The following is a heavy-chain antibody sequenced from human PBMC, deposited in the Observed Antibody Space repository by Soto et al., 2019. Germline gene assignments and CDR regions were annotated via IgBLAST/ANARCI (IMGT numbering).Heavy chain of an antibody. V-gene: IGHV4-31*03. CDR1: GGSIIDGQTY. J-gene: IGHJ4*02. CDR2: INYRGTT. CDR3: ARDAPGVAPF. Sequence: QVQLQESGPGLVKPSQTLSLTCTVSGGSIIDGQTYLNWIRQHPERGLEWMGYINYRGTTNYSPAFKSRLLIPVDTSKNQFALTLTSVTAADTAVYYCARDAPGVAPFWGQGTLVTVSS. D-gene: IGHD2-15*01.